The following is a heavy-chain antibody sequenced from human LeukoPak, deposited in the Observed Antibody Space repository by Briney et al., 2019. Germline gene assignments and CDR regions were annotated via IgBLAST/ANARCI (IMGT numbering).Heavy chain of an antibody. J-gene: IGHJ6*03. CDR3: ASLGSGYYYYYMDV. CDR2: IYYSGST. CDR1: GGSISSGDYY. V-gene: IGHV4-30-4*08. Sequence: SETLSLTCTVSGGSISSGDYYWSWIRQPPGKGLEWIGYIYYSGSTYYNPSLKSRVTISVDTSKNQFSLKLSSVTAADTAVYYCASLGSGYYYYYMDVWGKGTTVTVSS. D-gene: IGHD1-26*01.